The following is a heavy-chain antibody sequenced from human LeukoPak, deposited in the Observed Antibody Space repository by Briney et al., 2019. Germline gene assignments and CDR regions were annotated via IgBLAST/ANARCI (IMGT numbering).Heavy chain of an antibody. D-gene: IGHD1-26*01. CDR1: GGSISSYY. CDR3: ARARGSYYGLYYFDY. J-gene: IGHJ4*02. Sequence: SETLSLTCTVSGGSISSYYWSWIRQPPGKGLEWIGYIYYSGTTNYNPSLRSRVTISVDTSKNQFSLKLSSVTAADTAVYYCARARGSYYGLYYFDYWGQGTLVTVSS. CDR2: IYYSGTT. V-gene: IGHV4-59*12.